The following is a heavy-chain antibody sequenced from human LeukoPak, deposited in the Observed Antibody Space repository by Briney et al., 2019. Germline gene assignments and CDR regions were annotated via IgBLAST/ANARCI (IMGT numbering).Heavy chain of an antibody. J-gene: IGHJ4*02. D-gene: IGHD4-11*01. V-gene: IGHV4-59*01. CDR3: ASVKTVTTYFDY. CDR2: IYYSGST. Sequence: SETLSLTCTVSGGSISSYYWSWIRQPPGKGLEWIGYIYYSGSTNYNPSLKSRVTISVDTSKNQFSLKLSSVTAADTAVYYCASVKTVTTYFDYWGQGTLVTVSS. CDR1: GGSISSYY.